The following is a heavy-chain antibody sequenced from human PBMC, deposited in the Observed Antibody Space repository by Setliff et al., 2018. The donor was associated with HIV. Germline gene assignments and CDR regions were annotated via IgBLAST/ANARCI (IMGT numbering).Heavy chain of an antibody. Sequence: SETMSRTCTVSGDSIRGYYWSWIRQPPGKGLEWMGCVFYTGFAAYNPSLMRRLTISVDTSKSKFSLRLSSVSAADTAIYYCARQVSIPGVAITPVDYWGQGVLVTVSS. CDR2: VFYTGFA. CDR3: ARQVSIPGVAITPVDY. CDR1: GDSIRGYY. V-gene: IGHV4-59*08. D-gene: IGHD5-12*01. J-gene: IGHJ4*02.